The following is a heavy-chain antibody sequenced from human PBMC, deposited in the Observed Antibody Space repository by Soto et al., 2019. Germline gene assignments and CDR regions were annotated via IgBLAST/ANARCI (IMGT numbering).Heavy chain of an antibody. CDR1: GGSFSGYY. CDR2: IYHSGST. CDR3: ARGGYSSGYGWFDP. D-gene: IGHD6-19*01. J-gene: IGHJ5*02. Sequence: QVQLQQWGAGLLKSSETLSLTCAVYGGSFSGYYWSWIRQFPGKVLEWIGEIYHSGSTNYNPSLKSRVTISVDTSKNQFSLRLISVTDADTAVYYCARGGYSSGYGWFDPWGQGTLVTVSS. V-gene: IGHV4-34*01.